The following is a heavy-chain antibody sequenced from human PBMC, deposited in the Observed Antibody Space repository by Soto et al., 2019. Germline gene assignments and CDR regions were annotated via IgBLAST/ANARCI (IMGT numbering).Heavy chain of an antibody. CDR3: VRDGTKTLRDWFDP. CDR2: INHSGST. J-gene: IGHJ5*02. Sequence: SETLSLTCAVYGGSFSGYYWSWIRQPPGKGLEWIGEINHSGSTNYNPSLKSRVTISVDTSKKQFSLKLRSVTAADTAVYYCVRDGTKTLRDWFDPWGQGISVTVSS. V-gene: IGHV4-34*01. CDR1: GGSFSGYY. D-gene: IGHD1-1*01.